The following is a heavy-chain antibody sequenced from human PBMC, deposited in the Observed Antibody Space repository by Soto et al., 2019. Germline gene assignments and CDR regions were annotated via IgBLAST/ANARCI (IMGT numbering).Heavy chain of an antibody. V-gene: IGHV3-11*01. CDR3: ARVRGDSSGSYYFDH. CDR1: GFSLSDYY. J-gene: IGHJ4*02. Sequence: QVQLVESGGGLVKPRGSLRLSCAVSGFSLSDYYISWIRQAPGEGLEWVSYISSSGTGVHYADSVKGRFTISKDNANKSLYLQMNSLRAEDTAVYYCARVRGDSSGSYYFDHWGQGALVTVSS. D-gene: IGHD3-22*01. CDR2: ISSSGTGV.